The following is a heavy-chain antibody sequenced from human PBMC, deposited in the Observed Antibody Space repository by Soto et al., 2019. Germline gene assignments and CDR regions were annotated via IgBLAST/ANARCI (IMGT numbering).Heavy chain of an antibody. CDR3: ASWTHYYDSSGYWDDAFDI. CDR2: IWYDGSNK. J-gene: IGHJ3*02. D-gene: IGHD3-22*01. V-gene: IGHV3-33*01. Sequence: GGSLRLSCAASGFTFSSYGMHWVRQAPGKGLEWVAVIWYDGSNKYYADSVKGRFTISRDNSKNTLYLQMNSLRAEDTAVYYCASWTHYYDSSGYWDDAFDIWGQGTMVTVS. CDR1: GFTFSSYG.